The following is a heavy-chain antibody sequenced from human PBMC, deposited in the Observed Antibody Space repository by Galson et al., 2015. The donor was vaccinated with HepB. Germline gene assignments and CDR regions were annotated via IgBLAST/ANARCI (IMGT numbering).Heavy chain of an antibody. D-gene: IGHD7-27*01. Sequence: SVKVSCKASGYTFTDYHLHWVRQAPGLGLEWMGWIHPTSGGTFYAQKFQGRVTMTRDTSVATVYMDLSGLTSDDTAIYYCARIRVDTSLGTNYWGQGTLVTVSS. CDR1: GYTFTDYH. CDR3: ARIRVDTSLGTNY. CDR2: IHPTSGGT. V-gene: IGHV1-2*02. J-gene: IGHJ4*02.